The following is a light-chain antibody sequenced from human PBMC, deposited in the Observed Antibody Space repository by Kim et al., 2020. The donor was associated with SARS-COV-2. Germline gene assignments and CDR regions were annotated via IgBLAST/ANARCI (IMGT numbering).Light chain of an antibody. Sequence: GQKVTTSCSGSSSNIGKNYASWYQQLPGTAPKVLIYDNNKRPSGIPDRFSGSKSGTSATLGITGLQTGDEADYYCGTWDNSLSAVVFGGGTQLTVL. CDR2: DNN. CDR1: SSNIGKNY. V-gene: IGLV1-51*01. CDR3: GTWDNSLSAVV. J-gene: IGLJ2*01.